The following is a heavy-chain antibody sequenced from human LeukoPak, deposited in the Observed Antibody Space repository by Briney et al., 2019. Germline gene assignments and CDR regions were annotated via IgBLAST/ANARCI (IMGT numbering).Heavy chain of an antibody. V-gene: IGHV4-59*08. CDR3: AREGRVHDAFDI. Sequence: SSETLSLTCTVSGGSISGYYWSWSRQPPGEGVEWIGNLYYMRGAWYKSSLKSRVTTSVDTSRNEFSLKLSSVTAADTAVYYCAREGRVHDAFDIWGQGTMVTVSS. CDR2: LYYMRGA. CDR1: GGSISGYY. J-gene: IGHJ3*02.